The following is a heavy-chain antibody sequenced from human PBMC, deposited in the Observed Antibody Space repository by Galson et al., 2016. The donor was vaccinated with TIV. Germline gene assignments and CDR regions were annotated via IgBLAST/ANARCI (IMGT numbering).Heavy chain of an antibody. CDR3: ARGGWSGDPGDDHYYSMDV. CDR1: GYSFTSYD. Sequence: SVKVSCKASGYSFTSYDINWVRQASGQRLEWMGWINVGNGNTKYSQKFQGRVTITRDTSASTAYMELRSLRSDDTAVYYCARGGWSGDPGDDHYYSMDVWRRRTTVIFSS. CDR2: INVGNGNT. V-gene: IGHV1-3*01. D-gene: IGHD3-3*01. J-gene: IGHJ6*03.